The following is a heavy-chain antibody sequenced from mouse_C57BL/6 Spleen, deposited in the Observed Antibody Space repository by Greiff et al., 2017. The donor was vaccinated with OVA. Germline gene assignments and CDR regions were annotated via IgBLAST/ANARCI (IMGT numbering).Heavy chain of an antibody. J-gene: IGHJ3*01. D-gene: IGHD4-1*01. CDR1: GYTFTSYW. CDR2: IDPSDSET. CDR3: ASGGGLGHAWFAY. V-gene: IGHV1-52*01. Sequence: QVHVKQPGAELVRPGSSVKLSCKASGYTFTSYWMHWVKQRPIQGLEWIGNIDPSDSETHYNQKFKDKATLTVDKSSSTAYMQLSSLTSEDSAVYYCASGGGLGHAWFAYWGQGTLVTVSA.